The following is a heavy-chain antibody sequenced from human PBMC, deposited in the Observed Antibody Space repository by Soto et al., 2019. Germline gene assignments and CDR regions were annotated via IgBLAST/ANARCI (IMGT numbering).Heavy chain of an antibody. CDR2: ISTSGSTT. V-gene: IGHV3-48*02. Sequence: GSLRLSCVASGIAFNSHTMYWVRQPPGKGLEWVSYISTSGSTTNYADSVRGRFTISRDNARNSLSLQMNGLRDEDTAVYYCARGRTDYAYFESWGQGTLVTVSS. D-gene: IGHD3-16*01. J-gene: IGHJ4*02. CDR1: GIAFNSHT. CDR3: ARGRTDYAYFES.